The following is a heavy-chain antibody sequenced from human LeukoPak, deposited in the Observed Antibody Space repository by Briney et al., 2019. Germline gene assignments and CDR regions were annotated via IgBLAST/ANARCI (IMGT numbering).Heavy chain of an antibody. CDR1: GGSFSGYY. J-gene: IGHJ4*02. CDR3: ARLAMVDYDGSGYYSFGY. CDR2: INHSGST. D-gene: IGHD3-22*01. V-gene: IGHV4-34*01. Sequence: SETLSLTCAVYGGSFSGYYWSWIRQPPGKGLEWIGEINHSGSTNYNPSLKSRVTISVDTSKNQFSLKLSSVTAADTAVYYCARLAMVDYDGSGYYSFGYWGQGTLVTVSS.